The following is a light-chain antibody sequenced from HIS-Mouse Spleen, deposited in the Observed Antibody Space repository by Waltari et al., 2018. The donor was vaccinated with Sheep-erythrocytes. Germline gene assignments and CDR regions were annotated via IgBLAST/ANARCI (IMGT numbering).Light chain of an antibody. CDR1: RSDVGGYNY. CDR3: CSYAGSYNHV. V-gene: IGLV2-11*01. J-gene: IGLJ1*01. CDR2: DVS. Sequence: QSALTQPRSVSGSPGQTVTISCTGTRSDVGGYNYVSWYQQHPGKAPKLMIYDVSKRRSGVPDRFSGSKSGNTAYLTISGLQAEDEADYYCCSYAGSYNHVFATGTKVTVL.